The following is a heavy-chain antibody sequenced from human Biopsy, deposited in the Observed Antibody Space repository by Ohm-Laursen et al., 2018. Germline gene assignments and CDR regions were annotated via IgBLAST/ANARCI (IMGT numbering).Heavy chain of an antibody. Sequence: SSVKVSCKSPGGTFSNYGVNWVRQAPGQGLEWLGGNIPILGTANYAQKFQDRVTVAADTSTSTATMELRSLRSDDTAVYYCATKLTGYFHHWGQGTLVIVSS. CDR2: NIPILGTA. D-gene: IGHD3-9*01. CDR3: ATKLTGYFHH. J-gene: IGHJ1*01. CDR1: GGTFSNYG. V-gene: IGHV1-69*06.